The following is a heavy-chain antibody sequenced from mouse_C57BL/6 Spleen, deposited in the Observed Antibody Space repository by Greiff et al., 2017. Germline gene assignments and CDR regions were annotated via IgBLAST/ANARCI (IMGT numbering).Heavy chain of an antibody. V-gene: IGHV7-3*01. CDR3: ASHCYGGSYVGWYFDV. CDR1: GFTFTDYY. Sequence: EVKLLESGGGLVQPGGSLSLSCAASGFTFTDYYMSWVRQPPGKALEWLGFIRNKANGYTTEYSASVKGRFTISRNNSQGILDRQMNALRAEDSATYYWASHCYGGSYVGWYFDVWGTGTTVTVSS. J-gene: IGHJ1*03. CDR2: IRNKANGYTT. D-gene: IGHD1-1*01.